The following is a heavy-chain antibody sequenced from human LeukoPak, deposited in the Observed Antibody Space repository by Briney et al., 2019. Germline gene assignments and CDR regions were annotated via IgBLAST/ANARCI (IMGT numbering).Heavy chain of an antibody. CDR3: AKSNGYGLVDI. Sequence: SETLSLTCTISGGSISSYYWSWIRQPPGKGLEWIGYIYYSGSTNYSPSLRSRVTISLDTSRNQFSLKLNSVTAADTAVYYCAKSNGYGLVDIWGQGTMVTVSS. V-gene: IGHV4-59*12. D-gene: IGHD3-10*01. CDR1: GGSISSYY. J-gene: IGHJ3*02. CDR2: IYYSGST.